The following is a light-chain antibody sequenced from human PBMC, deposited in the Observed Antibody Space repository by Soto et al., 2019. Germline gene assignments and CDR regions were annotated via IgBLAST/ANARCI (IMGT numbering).Light chain of an antibody. CDR3: QQYADLPIT. CDR1: QDITYY. CDR2: VAS. V-gene: IGKV1-33*01. Sequence: DIQLTQSPSSLSASVGDRITITCQASQDITYYLNWYQQKPGKAPEVVIYVASTLETGVPSRFSGSGSGTDFTFTISSLQPEDIATYYCQQYADLPITFGQGTRLDIK. J-gene: IGKJ5*01.